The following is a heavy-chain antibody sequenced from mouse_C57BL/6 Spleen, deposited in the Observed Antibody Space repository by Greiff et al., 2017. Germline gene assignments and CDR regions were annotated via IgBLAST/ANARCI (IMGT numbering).Heavy chain of an antibody. D-gene: IGHD3-2*02. Sequence: VQLKESGAELVKPGASVKMSCKASGYTFTSYWITWVKQRPGQGLEWIGDIYPGSGSTNYNEKFKSKATLTVDTSSSTAYMQLSSLTSEDSAVYYCARRGAAQATDYWGQGTTLTVSS. CDR1: GYTFTSYW. CDR2: IYPGSGST. CDR3: ARRGAAQATDY. V-gene: IGHV1-55*01. J-gene: IGHJ2*01.